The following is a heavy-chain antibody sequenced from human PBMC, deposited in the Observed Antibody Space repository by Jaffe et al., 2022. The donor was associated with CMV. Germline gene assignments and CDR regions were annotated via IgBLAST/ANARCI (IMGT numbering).Heavy chain of an antibody. CDR2: IWYDGSNK. Sequence: QVQLVESGGGVVQPGRSLRLSCAASGFTFSSYGMHWVRQAPGKGLEWVAVIWYDGSNKYYADSVKGRFTISRDNSKNTLYLQMNSLRAEDTAVYYCARDVIQLWHTGAFDIWGQGTMVTVSS. J-gene: IGHJ3*02. CDR1: GFTFSSYG. CDR3: ARDVIQLWHTGAFDI. D-gene: IGHD5-18*01. V-gene: IGHV3-33*01.